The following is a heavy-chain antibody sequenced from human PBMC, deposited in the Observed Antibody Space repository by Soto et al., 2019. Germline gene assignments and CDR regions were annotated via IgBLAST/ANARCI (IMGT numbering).Heavy chain of an antibody. V-gene: IGHV1-69*08. J-gene: IGHJ6*02. CDR2: IIPILGIA. D-gene: IGHD6-13*01. Sequence: QVQLVQSGAEVKKPGSSVKVSCKASGGTFSSYTISWVRQAPGQGLEWMGRIIPILGIANYAQKFQGRVTITADRTTSTAYMELSSLRSEDTAVYYCARDLGGIAAAALYYYGMDVWGQGTTVTVSS. CDR1: GGTFSSYT. CDR3: ARDLGGIAAAALYYYGMDV.